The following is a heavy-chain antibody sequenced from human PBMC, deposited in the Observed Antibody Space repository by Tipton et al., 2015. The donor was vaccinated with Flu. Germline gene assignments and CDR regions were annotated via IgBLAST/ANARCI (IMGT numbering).Heavy chain of an antibody. J-gene: IGHJ5*01. D-gene: IGHD3-16*01. CDR1: GGSISSHY. CDR2: IYYSGSI. CDR3: AKVKFGWVES. V-gene: IGHV4-59*11. Sequence: TLSLTCTVSGGSISSHYWSWIRQPPGKGLEWIGYIYYSGSISYNPSLKSRVTISVDTSKNQFSLKLSSVTAADTAVYYCAKVKFGWVESWAQGTLVTVSS.